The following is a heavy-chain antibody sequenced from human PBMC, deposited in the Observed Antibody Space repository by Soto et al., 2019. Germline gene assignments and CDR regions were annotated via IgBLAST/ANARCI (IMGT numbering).Heavy chain of an antibody. J-gene: IGHJ6*02. CDR3: ARGGRVVVTAMKVYGMDV. V-gene: IGHV3-33*01. CDR1: GFTFSSYG. CDR2: IWYDGSNK. Sequence: GGSLRLSCAASGFTFSSYGMHWVRQAPGKGLEWVAVIWYDGSNKYYADSVKGRFTISRDNSKNTLYLQMNSLRAEDTAVYYCARGGRVVVTAMKVYGMDVWGQGTTVTVSS. D-gene: IGHD2-21*02.